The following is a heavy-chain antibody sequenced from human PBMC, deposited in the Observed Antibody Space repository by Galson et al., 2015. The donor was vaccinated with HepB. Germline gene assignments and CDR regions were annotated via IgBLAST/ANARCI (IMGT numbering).Heavy chain of an antibody. D-gene: IGHD3-10*01. J-gene: IGHJ2*01. Sequence: WIRQAPGQGLEWVSYISSSSTYTNYADSVRGRFTISRDNAKNSLYLQMNSLRDEDTAVYYCARVYFGSGSSSAYWYFDLWGRGALVTVSS. CDR3: ARVYFGSGSSSAYWYFDL. CDR2: ISSSSTYT. V-gene: IGHV3-11*06.